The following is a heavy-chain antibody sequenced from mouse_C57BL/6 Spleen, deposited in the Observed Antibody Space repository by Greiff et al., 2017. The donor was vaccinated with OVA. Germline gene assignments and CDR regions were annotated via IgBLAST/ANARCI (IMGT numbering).Heavy chain of an antibody. CDR2: IHPNSGST. J-gene: IGHJ2*01. D-gene: IGHD1-1*02. CDR1: GYTFTSYW. V-gene: IGHV1-64*01. CDR3: ARYGSYVVYFDY. Sequence: VQLQQSGAELVKPGASVKLSCKASGYTFTSYWMHWVKQRPGQGLEWIGMIHPNSGSTNYNEKFKSKATLTVDKSSSTAYMQLSSLTSEDSAVYYCARYGSYVVYFDYWGQGTTLTVSS.